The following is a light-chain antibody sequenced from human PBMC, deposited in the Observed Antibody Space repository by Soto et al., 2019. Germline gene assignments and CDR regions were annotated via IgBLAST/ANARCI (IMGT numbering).Light chain of an antibody. Sequence: EIVLTQSPATLSLSPGERATLSCRASQSVSVYLAWYQQKPGQPPRLLIYDASNRATGIPARFSGSGSGTDFTLTISSLEPEDFAVYYCQQRSNWPGTFGQGTKVEVK. CDR2: DAS. J-gene: IGKJ1*01. V-gene: IGKV3-11*01. CDR3: QQRSNWPGT. CDR1: QSVSVY.